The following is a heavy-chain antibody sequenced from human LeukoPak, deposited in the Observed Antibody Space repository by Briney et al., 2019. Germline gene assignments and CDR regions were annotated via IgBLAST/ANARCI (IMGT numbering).Heavy chain of an antibody. V-gene: IGHV3-21*01. CDR2: ISSSSSYI. D-gene: IGHD5-18*01. CDR3: ARIVVDTAMVTVDY. J-gene: IGHJ4*02. Sequence: PGGSLRLSCAASGFTFSSYSMNWVRQAPGKGLEWVSSISSSSSYIYYADSVKGRFTISRDNAKNSLYLQMNSLRAEDTAVYYCARIVVDTAMVTVDYWGRGTLVTVSS. CDR1: GFTFSSYS.